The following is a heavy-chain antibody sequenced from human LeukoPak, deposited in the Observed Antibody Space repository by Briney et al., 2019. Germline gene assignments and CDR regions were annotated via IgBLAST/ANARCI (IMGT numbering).Heavy chain of an antibody. CDR2: INQSGST. J-gene: IGHJ6*03. CDR1: GGSFSNYY. Sequence: SETLSLTCGVNGGSFSNYYWSWIRQPPGKGLEWIGEINQSGSTNYNPSLKSRVTISVDTSKNQFSLKLSSVTAADTAVYYCAMFEGYCSSTSCSRTSNYYMDVWGKGTTVTVSS. D-gene: IGHD2-2*01. V-gene: IGHV4-34*01. CDR3: AMFEGYCSSTSCSRTSNYYMDV.